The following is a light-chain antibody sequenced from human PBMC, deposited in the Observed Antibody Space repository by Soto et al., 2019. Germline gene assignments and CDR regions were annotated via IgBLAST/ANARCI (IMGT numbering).Light chain of an antibody. Sequence: QSALTQPASVSGSPGQSVTISCSGTSTDVGSYQLVSWYQQHPGTAPLLMISEISLPPSGIPDRFSGSKSGSTASLTISGLQAEDEADYYCSACDGTRSHLVFGGGTQVTVL. J-gene: IGLJ7*01. CDR2: EIS. V-gene: IGLV2-23*02. CDR1: STDVGSYQL. CDR3: SACDGTRSHLV.